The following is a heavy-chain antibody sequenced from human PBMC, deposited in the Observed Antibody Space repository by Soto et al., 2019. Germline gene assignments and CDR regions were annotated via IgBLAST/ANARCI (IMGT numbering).Heavy chain of an antibody. CDR3: ASNYGNNWFDP. V-gene: IGHV1-69*13. Sequence: ASVKISCKASGGTFSSYGISWVRQAPGQGLEWMGGIIPIFGAANYAQKFQGRVTITADESTSTAYMELSSLRSEDTAVYYCASNYGNNWFDPWGQGTLVTVSS. J-gene: IGHJ5*02. CDR1: GGTFSSYG. D-gene: IGHD3-16*01. CDR2: IIPIFGAA.